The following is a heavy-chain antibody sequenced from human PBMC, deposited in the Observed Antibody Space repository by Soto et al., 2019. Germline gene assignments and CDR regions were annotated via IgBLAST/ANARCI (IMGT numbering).Heavy chain of an antibody. D-gene: IGHD3-10*01. CDR1: GFTFSDYY. CDR2: ISSSGSTI. CDR3: ASLCGAGSYFGYYYGMDV. V-gene: IGHV3-11*01. J-gene: IGHJ6*02. Sequence: QVQLVESGGGLVKPGGSLRLSCAASGFTFSDYYMSWIRQAPGKGLEWVSYISSSGSTIYYADSGKGRFTISRDNAKNPLCSQTTSLRAEDTAVCDCASLCGAGSYFGYYYGMDVWGQGTTVTVSS.